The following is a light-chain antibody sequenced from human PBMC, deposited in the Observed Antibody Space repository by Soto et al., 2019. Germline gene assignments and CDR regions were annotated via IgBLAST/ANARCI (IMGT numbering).Light chain of an antibody. CDR2: GNT. CDR3: QSYDSSLSGGV. V-gene: IGLV1-40*01. Sequence: QSVLTQPPSVSGAPGLRVAISCTGGSSNIGAGYDVHWYQQLPGTAPKLLIYGNTNRPSGVPDRFSGSTSGTSASLAITGLQAEDEADYYCQSYDSSLSGGVFGGGTKLTVL. J-gene: IGLJ3*02. CDR1: SSNIGAGYD.